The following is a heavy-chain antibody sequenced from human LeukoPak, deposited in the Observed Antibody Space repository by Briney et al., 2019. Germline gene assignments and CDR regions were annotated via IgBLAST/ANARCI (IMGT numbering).Heavy chain of an antibody. V-gene: IGHV3-30*04. CDR1: GFTFSSYA. Sequence: GGSLRLSCAASGFTFSSYAIHWVRQAPGKGLEWVAVISYDGSNKNYADSVKGRFTISRDNSKNTLYLQMNSLRAEDTAVYYCARVGGSGSDFDYWGQGTLVTVSS. J-gene: IGHJ4*02. CDR2: ISYDGSNK. D-gene: IGHD3-10*01. CDR3: ARVGGSGSDFDY.